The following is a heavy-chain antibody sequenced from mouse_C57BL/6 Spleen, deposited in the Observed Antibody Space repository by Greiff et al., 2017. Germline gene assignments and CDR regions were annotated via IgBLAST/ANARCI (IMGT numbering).Heavy chain of an antibody. CDR3: ARPYDLYAMDY. J-gene: IGHJ4*01. V-gene: IGHV1-80*01. CDR1: GYAFSSYW. CDR2: IYPGDGDT. D-gene: IGHD2-3*01. Sequence: QVQLQQSGAELVKPGASVKISCKASGYAFSSYWMNWVQQRPGKGLEWIGQIYPGDGDTNYTGKFKGKATLTADKSSSTAYMQLSSLTSEDSAVYFCARPYDLYAMDYWGQGTSVTVSS.